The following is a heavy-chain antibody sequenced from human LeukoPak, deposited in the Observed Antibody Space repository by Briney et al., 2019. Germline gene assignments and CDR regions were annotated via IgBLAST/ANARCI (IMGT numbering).Heavy chain of an antibody. CDR1: GYTFTSYG. V-gene: IGHV1-18*01. CDR3: ARVRPSYYYDSSGYYRPSDY. J-gene: IGHJ4*02. D-gene: IGHD3-22*01. CDR2: ISAYNGNT. Sequence: GASVKVSCKASGYTFTSYGISWVRQAPGQGLEWRGWISAYNGNTNYAQKLQGRVTMTTDTSTSTAYMELRSLRSDDTAVYYCARVRPSYYYDSSGYYRPSDYWGQGTLVTVSS.